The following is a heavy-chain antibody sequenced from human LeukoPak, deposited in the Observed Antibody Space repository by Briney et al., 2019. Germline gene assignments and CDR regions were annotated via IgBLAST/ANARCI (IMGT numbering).Heavy chain of an antibody. V-gene: IGHV4-61*02. J-gene: IGHJ5*02. CDR2: IYTSGST. CDR3: ARGQWLVRGSWFDP. D-gene: IGHD6-19*01. CDR1: GGSISSGSYY. Sequence: PSETLSLTCTVSGGSISSGSYYWSWIRQPAGKGLEWIGRIYTSGSTNYNPSLKSRVTISVDTSKNQFSLKLSSVTAADTAVYYCARGQWLVRGSWFDPWGQGTLVTVSS.